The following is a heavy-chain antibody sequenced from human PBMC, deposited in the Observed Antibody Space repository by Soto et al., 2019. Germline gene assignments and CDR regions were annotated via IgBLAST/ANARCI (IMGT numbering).Heavy chain of an antibody. J-gene: IGHJ4*02. CDR2: INRDGSST. CDR1: GFTFSSYW. Sequence: EVQLVESGGGLVQPGGSLRLSCAASGFTFSSYWMHWVRQAPGKGLVWVSRINRDGSSTSYADPVKGRFTISRDNAKNTLYLQMNRLRAADTGVYYCAIGRRYSSPFGDNFDYWGQGTPVTVSS. CDR3: AIGRRYSSPFGDNFDY. V-gene: IGHV3-74*01. D-gene: IGHD6-6*01.